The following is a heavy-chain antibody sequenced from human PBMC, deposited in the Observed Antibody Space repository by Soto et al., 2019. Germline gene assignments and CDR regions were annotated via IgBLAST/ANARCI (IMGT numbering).Heavy chain of an antibody. CDR1: GYTFTSYA. CDR2: INAGKGNT. J-gene: IGHJ4*02. CDR3: ARPAEGGYNYGY. D-gene: IGHD5-12*01. V-gene: IGHV1-3*01. Sequence: QVQLVQSGAEVKKPGASVKVSCKASGYTFTSYAMHWVRQAPGQRLEGMGWINAGKGNTKYSQKFQGRVTITRDTSASTAYMELSSLRSEDTAVYYCARPAEGGYNYGYWGQGTLVTVSS.